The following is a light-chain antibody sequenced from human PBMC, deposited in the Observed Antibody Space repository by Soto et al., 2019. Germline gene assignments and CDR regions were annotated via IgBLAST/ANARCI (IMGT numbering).Light chain of an antibody. V-gene: IGKV3-20*01. Sequence: EIVLTQSPAPLSSSPGETATLSCRASQYVGTRLAWYQHKPGQAPRLLIYYTSNRATGIPARFSGSGSGTDFTLTISRLEPEDFAVYYCQQYGSSPPITFGQGTRLEIK. CDR1: QYVGTR. CDR3: QQYGSSPPIT. CDR2: YTS. J-gene: IGKJ5*01.